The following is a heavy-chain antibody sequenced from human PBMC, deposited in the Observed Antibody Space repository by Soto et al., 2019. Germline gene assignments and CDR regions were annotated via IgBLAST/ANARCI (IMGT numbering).Heavy chain of an antibody. Sequence: QVQLQESGPGLVKPSQTLSLTCTVSGGSISSGGYYWSWIRQHPGKGLEWIGYIYYSGSTYYNPSLKSRVTISVDTSKNQFSLKLSSVTAADTAVYYCARDGRRAALAPYYYDSSGPETPPNAFDIWGQGTMVTVSS. J-gene: IGHJ3*02. CDR2: IYYSGST. CDR1: GGSISSGGYY. CDR3: ARDGRRAALAPYYYDSSGPETPPNAFDI. D-gene: IGHD3-22*01. V-gene: IGHV4-31*03.